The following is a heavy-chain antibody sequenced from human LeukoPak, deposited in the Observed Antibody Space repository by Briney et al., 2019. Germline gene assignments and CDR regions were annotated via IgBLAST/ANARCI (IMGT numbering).Heavy chain of an antibody. J-gene: IGHJ4*02. Sequence: GGSLRLSCASSGFTVSSNYMSWVRQAPGKGLEGVSVIYSGGSAYYADSVKGRFTISRDNFKNTLHLQMNSLRAEDTAVYYCARDRGSSSGWSAFDYWGQGTLVTVSS. CDR3: ARDRGSSSGWSAFDY. CDR2: IYSGGSA. V-gene: IGHV3-53*01. CDR1: GFTVSSNY. D-gene: IGHD6-19*01.